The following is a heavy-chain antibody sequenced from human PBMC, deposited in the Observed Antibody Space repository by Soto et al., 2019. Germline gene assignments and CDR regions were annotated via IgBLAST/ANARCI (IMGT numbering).Heavy chain of an antibody. J-gene: IGHJ4*02. D-gene: IGHD3-10*01. CDR2: MNPNSGNT. V-gene: IGHV1-8*01. CDR3: VRAPLDYYAADYFDH. CDR1: GYTFTEND. Sequence: QVQLVQSGAEVKRPGASLKVSCKASGYTFTENDINWVRQATGKGLEWMGWMNPNSGNTGYAQNFPGRVPTTRDNSITTAYMELSSLRSAHKALYFCVRAPLDYYAADYFDHWGQGTLVTVSS.